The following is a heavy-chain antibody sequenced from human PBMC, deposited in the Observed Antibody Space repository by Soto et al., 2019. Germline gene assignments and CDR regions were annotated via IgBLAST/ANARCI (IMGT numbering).Heavy chain of an antibody. CDR2: IYHSGST. V-gene: IGHV4-30-2*01. J-gene: IGHJ5*02. Sequence: QLQLQESGSGLVKPSQTLSLTCAVSGGSIISGGYSWSWIRQPPGKGLEWIVYIYHSGSTHYNPSLKSRVIISVDRSKNQSSLKLSSVTAADTAVYYCAICWMYATRFDPWGQGTLVTVSS. D-gene: IGHD2-8*01. CDR3: AICWMYATRFDP. CDR1: GGSIISGGYS.